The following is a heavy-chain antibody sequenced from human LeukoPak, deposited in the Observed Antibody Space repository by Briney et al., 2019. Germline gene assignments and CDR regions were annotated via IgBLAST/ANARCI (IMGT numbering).Heavy chain of an antibody. J-gene: IGHJ4*02. CDR2: IYYSGST. Sequence: SETLSLTCTVSGGSISSYYWSRIRQPPGKGLEWIGYIYYSGSTNYNPSLKSRVTISVDTSKNQFSLKLSSVTAADTAVYYCARVGTYGSGSYLSWLDYWGQGTLVTVSS. CDR1: GGSISSYY. D-gene: IGHD3-10*01. CDR3: ARVGTYGSGSYLSWLDY. V-gene: IGHV4-59*01.